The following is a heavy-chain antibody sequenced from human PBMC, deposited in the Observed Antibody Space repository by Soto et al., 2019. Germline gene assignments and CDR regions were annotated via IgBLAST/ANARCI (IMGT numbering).Heavy chain of an antibody. J-gene: IGHJ4*02. CDR2: ISYDGSNK. CDR1: GFTFSSYG. CDR3: AKDARIAARPAGPDY. V-gene: IGHV3-30*18. Sequence: QVQLVESGGGVVQPGRSLRLSCAASGFTFSSYGMHWVRQAPGKGLEWVAVISYDGSNKYYADSVKGRFTISRDNSKNTLYLQMNSLRAEDTAVYYCAKDARIAARPAGPDYWGQGTLVTVSS. D-gene: IGHD6-6*01.